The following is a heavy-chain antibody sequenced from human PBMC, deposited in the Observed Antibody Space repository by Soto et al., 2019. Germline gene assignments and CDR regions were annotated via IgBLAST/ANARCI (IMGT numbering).Heavy chain of an antibody. J-gene: IGHJ3*01. D-gene: IGHD3-16*01. Sequence: QVQLQESGPGLVEPSGTLSLTCTVSGGSIDSNNWWSWVRQPPGKGLEWIGEIYHSGTVTYSPSLKSRVTFSVDKANNQFSRKLSSVTAADTAVYYCASGKDYLWGRYADTVDVWGQGRMVIVSS. CDR1: GGSIDSNNW. V-gene: IGHV4-4*02. CDR3: ASGKDYLWGRYADTVDV. CDR2: IYHSGTV.